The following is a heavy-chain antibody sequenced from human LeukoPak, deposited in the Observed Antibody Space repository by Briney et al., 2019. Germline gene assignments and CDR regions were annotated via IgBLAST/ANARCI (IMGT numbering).Heavy chain of an antibody. D-gene: IGHD5-18*01. CDR2: IYYSGST. Sequence: SETLSLTCTVSGGSISSYYWSWIRQPPGKGLEWIGYIYYSGSTNYNPSLKSRVTISVDTSKNQFSLKLSSVTAADTAVYYCARNGGYSYGPFDYWGQGTLVTVSS. V-gene: IGHV4-59*01. CDR3: ARNGGYSYGPFDY. J-gene: IGHJ4*02. CDR1: GGSISSYY.